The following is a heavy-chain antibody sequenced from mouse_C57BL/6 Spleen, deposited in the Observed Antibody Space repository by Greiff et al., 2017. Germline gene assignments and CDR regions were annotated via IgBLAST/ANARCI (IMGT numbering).Heavy chain of an antibody. J-gene: IGHJ1*03. CDR3: ARSGVYYDYDGWYCDV. CDR1: GYTFTDYN. V-gene: IGHV1-18*01. D-gene: IGHD2-4*01. Sequence: VQLQQSGPELVKPGASVKIPCKASGYTFTDYNMDWVKQSHGKSLEWIGDINPNNGGTIYNQKFKGKATLTVDKSSSTAYMELRSLTSEDTAVYYCARSGVYYDYDGWYCDVWGTGTTVTVSS. CDR2: INPNNGGT.